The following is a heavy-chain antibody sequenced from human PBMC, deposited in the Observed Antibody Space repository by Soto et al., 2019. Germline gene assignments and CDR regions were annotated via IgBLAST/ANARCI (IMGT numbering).Heavy chain of an antibody. V-gene: IGHV5-51*01. CDR1: GYSFSTYW. J-gene: IGHJ4*02. CDR3: ERLGYHDSSGYFPFY. Sequence: GESLKISGKGFGYSFSTYWIGWVRQMPGKGLEWMGIIHPSDSDIRYSPSFQGQVTISADKSISTAYLQWSGLKASDTAMYYCERLGYHDSSGYFPFYWGQGTQVTVSS. D-gene: IGHD3-22*01. CDR2: IHPSDSDI.